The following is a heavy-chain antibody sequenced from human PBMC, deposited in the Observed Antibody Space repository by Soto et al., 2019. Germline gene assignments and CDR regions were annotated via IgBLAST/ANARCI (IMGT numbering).Heavy chain of an antibody. CDR2: TYHNGNT. V-gene: IGHV4-4*02. CDR3: AGGCDNFYYGMEV. CDR1: GGSISSSNW. J-gene: IGHJ6*02. Sequence: TLSLTCAVSGGSISSSNWWSWVRQSPGKGLEWIGETYHNGNTNYNPSIKSRVTISVDKSKNQISLKLNSVTAADTAVYYGAGGCDNFYYGMEVWGQGTTVTVCS.